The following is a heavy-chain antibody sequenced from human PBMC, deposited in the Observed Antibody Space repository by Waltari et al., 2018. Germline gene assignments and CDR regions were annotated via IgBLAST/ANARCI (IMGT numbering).Heavy chain of an antibody. D-gene: IGHD3-16*02. J-gene: IGHJ4*02. Sequence: QVQLVQSGAEVKKPGSSVKVSCKASGGTFSSYAISWVRQAPGQGLEWMGGIIPIFGTGNYAQKFQGRVTITANESTSTAYMELGSLRSEDTAVYYCARRGGGSYRYYFDYWGQGTLVTVSS. CDR1: GGTFSSYA. V-gene: IGHV1-69*13. CDR2: IIPIFGTG. CDR3: ARRGGGSYRYYFDY.